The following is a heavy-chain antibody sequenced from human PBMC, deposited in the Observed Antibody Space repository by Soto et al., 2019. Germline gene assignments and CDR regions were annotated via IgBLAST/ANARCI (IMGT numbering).Heavy chain of an antibody. J-gene: IGHJ5*02. D-gene: IGHD3-3*01. CDR3: ARLDFWSGDPTTP. Sequence: SETLSLTCTVSGGSISSYYWSWIRQPAGKGLEWIGRIYTSGSTNYNPSLKSRVTISVDTSKNQFSLKLSSVTAADTAVYYCARLDFWSGDPTTPWGQGTLVTVSS. CDR1: GGSISSYY. CDR2: IYTSGST. V-gene: IGHV4-4*07.